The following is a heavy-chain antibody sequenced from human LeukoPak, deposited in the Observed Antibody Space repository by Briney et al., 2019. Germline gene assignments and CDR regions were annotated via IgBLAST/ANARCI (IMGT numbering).Heavy chain of an antibody. D-gene: IGHD2-2*01. CDR3: ARETDQYYFDY. J-gene: IGHJ4*02. Sequence: GGSLRLSCAASGFTFSSYSMNWVRQAPGKGLEWVSSISSSSSYIYYADSVKGRFTISRDNSKNTLYLQMNSLRAEDTAVYYCARETDQYYFDYWGQGTLVTVSS. CDR1: GFTFSSYS. CDR2: ISSSSSYI. V-gene: IGHV3-21*01.